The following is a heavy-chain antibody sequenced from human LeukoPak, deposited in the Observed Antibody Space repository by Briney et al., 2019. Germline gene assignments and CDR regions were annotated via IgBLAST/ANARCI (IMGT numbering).Heavy chain of an antibody. V-gene: IGHV4-59*01. CDR1: GGSISSYY. CDR3: ARGQSDGDYYYYMDV. J-gene: IGHJ6*03. Sequence: SETLSLTCTVSGGSISSYYWSWIRQPPGKGLEWIGYIYYSGSTNYNPSLKSRVTISVDTSKNQFSLKLSSATAADTAVYYCARGQSDGDYYYYMDVWGKGTTVTISS. D-gene: IGHD4-17*01. CDR2: IYYSGST.